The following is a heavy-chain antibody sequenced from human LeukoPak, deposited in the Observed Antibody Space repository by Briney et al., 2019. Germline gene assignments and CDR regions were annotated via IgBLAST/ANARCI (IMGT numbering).Heavy chain of an antibody. Sequence: SETLSLTCTVSGGSISSYYWSWIRQPPGKGLEWIGYIYYSGSTNYNPSLKSRVTISVDSSKNQFSLKLSSVTAADTAVYYCARTTEGGYTYDFFYYYYMDVWGKGTTVTISS. CDR1: GGSISSYY. D-gene: IGHD5-18*01. CDR2: IYYSGST. J-gene: IGHJ6*03. CDR3: ARTTEGGYTYDFFYYYYMDV. V-gene: IGHV4-59*01.